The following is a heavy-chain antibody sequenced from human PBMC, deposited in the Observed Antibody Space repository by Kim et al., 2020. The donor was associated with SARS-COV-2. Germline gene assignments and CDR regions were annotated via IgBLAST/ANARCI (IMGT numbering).Heavy chain of an antibody. V-gene: IGHV3-23*01. Sequence: GGSLRLSCAASGLIFSSHEMHWVRQAPGRGLEWVSSIEPDGRTTLYADSAKGRFTISRDTSTNTLFLQMNSLRAEDTAVYYCAKFVCRGDICSDASDFWGRGTLVTVSS. CDR1: GLIFSSHE. J-gene: IGHJ4*02. CDR2: IEPDGRTT. D-gene: IGHD2-15*01. CDR3: AKFVCRGDICSDASDF.